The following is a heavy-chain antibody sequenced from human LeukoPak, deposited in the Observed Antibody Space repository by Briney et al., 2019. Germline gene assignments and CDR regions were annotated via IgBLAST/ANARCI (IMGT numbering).Heavy chain of an antibody. CDR1: GYTFTSYG. CDR2: ISAYNGNT. J-gene: IGHJ6*02. Sequence: ALVKVSCKASGYTFTSYGISWVRQAPGQGLEWMGWISAYNGNTNYAQKLQGRVTMTTDTSTSTAYMELRSLRSDDTAVYYCARDLWFGELYYGMDVWGQGTTVTVSS. D-gene: IGHD3-10*01. CDR3: ARDLWFGELYYGMDV. V-gene: IGHV1-18*01.